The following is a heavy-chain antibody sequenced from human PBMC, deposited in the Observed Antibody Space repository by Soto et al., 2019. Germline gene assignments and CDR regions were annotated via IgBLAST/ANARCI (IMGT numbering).Heavy chain of an antibody. Sequence: QEQLVQSGAEVKKPGSSVKVSCKASGGIFSSYAISWVRQAPGQGLEWMGGIIPIFGTANYAQKFQGRVTSTADESTNTAYMDLSSLKSEDTAIYYCAMGCIVYVWFNEFWGQGTLVTVSS. V-gene: IGHV1-69*01. CDR3: AMGCIVYVWFNEF. CDR1: GGIFSSYA. CDR2: IIPIFGTA. D-gene: IGHD3-16*01. J-gene: IGHJ4*02.